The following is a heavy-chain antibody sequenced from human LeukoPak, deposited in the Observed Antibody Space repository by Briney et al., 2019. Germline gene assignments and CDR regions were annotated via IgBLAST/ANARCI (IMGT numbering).Heavy chain of an antibody. Sequence: GGSLRLSCAASGFTFSSYAMSWVRQAPGKGLEWVSAISGSGGSTYYADSVKGRFTISRDNSKNTPYLQMNSLRAEDTAVYYCAKGDGSGSYYASDWFDPWGQGTLVTVSS. CDR2: ISGSGGST. J-gene: IGHJ5*02. V-gene: IGHV3-23*01. CDR1: GFTFSSYA. D-gene: IGHD3-10*01. CDR3: AKGDGSGSYYASDWFDP.